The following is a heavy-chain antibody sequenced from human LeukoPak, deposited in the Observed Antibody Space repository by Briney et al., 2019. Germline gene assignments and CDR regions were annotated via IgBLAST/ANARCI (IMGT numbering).Heavy chain of an antibody. D-gene: IGHD3-22*01. CDR3: ARGISLMIVAPGY. V-gene: IGHV3-53*01. J-gene: IGHJ4*02. CDR2: IYANNST. Sequence: GGSLRLSCAASGFTASNNYMTWVRQAPGKGLEWVSVIYANNSTYYADSVKGRFTISRDNSKNTLYLQMNSLRAEDTAAFYCARGISLMIVAPGYWGQGTLVTVSS. CDR1: GFTASNNY.